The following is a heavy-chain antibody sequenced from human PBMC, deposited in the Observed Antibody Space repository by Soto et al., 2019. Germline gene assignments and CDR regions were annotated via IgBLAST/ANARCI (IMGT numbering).Heavy chain of an antibody. CDR1: GYTFTSYG. CDR2: ISAYNGNT. Sequence: QVQLVQSGAEVKKPGASVKVSCKASGYTFTSYGISWVRQAPGQGLEWMGWISAYNGNTNYAQKLQGRVTMTTDTSTSTAYMALRSLRSDDTAVYYCARAPIDTYYYDSSGYFQFDYWGQGTLVTVSS. CDR3: ARAPIDTYYYDSSGYFQFDY. D-gene: IGHD3-22*01. V-gene: IGHV1-18*04. J-gene: IGHJ4*02.